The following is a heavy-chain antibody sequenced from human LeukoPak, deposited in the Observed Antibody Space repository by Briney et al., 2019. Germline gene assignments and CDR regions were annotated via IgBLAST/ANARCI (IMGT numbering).Heavy chain of an antibody. CDR3: AKERRGRDGYNYVDWFDP. CDR2: ISGSGGST. D-gene: IGHD5-24*01. CDR1: GFTFSNYA. J-gene: IGHJ5*02. Sequence: GGSLRLSCSASGFTFSNYAMSWVRQAPGKGLEWVSAISGSGGSTYYADSVKGRFTISRDNSKNTLYLQMNSLRAEDTAVYYCAKERRGRDGYNYVDWFDPWGQGTLVTVSS. V-gene: IGHV3-23*01.